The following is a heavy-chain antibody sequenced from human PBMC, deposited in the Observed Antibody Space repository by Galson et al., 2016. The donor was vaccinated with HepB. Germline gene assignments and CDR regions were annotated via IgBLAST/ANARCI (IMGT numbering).Heavy chain of an antibody. CDR3: AKDRHGRGGVTAQDH. J-gene: IGHJ4*02. V-gene: IGHV3-23*01. CDR1: GFTFTTYA. CDR2: ISGSGDGT. D-gene: IGHD2-21*02. Sequence: SLRLSCATSGFTFTTYAMTWVRQAPGKGLEWVSAISGSGDGTYYADSVKGRFTISRDNSKNTLFLQMNSLRAEDTAVYYCAKDRHGRGGVTAQDHWGQGTLVTVSS.